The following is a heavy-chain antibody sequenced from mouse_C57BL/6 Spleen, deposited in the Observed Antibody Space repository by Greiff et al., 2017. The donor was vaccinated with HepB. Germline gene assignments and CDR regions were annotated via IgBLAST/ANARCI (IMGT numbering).Heavy chain of an antibody. CDR2: IWSGGST. Sequence: VKLVESGPGLVQPSQSLSITCTVSGFSLTSYGVHWVRQSPGKGLEWLGVIWSGGSTDYNAAFISRLSISKDNSKSQVFFKMNSLQADDTAIYYCATPANWDVYYYAMDYWGKGTSVTVSS. D-gene: IGHD4-1*01. J-gene: IGHJ4*01. V-gene: IGHV2-2*01. CDR1: GFSLTSYG. CDR3: ATPANWDVYYYAMDY.